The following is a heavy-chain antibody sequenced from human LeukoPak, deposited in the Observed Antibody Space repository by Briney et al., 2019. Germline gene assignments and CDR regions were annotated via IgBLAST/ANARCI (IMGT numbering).Heavy chain of an antibody. CDR2: INPTSGGT. CDR3: ARAAGDYGDYDYFYYMDV. Sequence: ASVKVSCRASGYTFTGYYMHWVRQAPGQGLEWMGWINPTSGGTKYAQKFQGRVTMTRDTSISTAYMELNTLRSDDTAMYYCARAAGDYGDYDYFYYMDVWGKGTTVTVSS. D-gene: IGHD4-17*01. J-gene: IGHJ6*03. CDR1: GYTFTGYY. V-gene: IGHV1-2*02.